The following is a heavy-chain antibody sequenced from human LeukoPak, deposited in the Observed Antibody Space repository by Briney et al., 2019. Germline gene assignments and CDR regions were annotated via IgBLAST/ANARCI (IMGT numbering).Heavy chain of an antibody. CDR1: GYTFTSYY. CDR2: INPSGGST. D-gene: IGHD3-10*01. Sequence: GASVKVSCKASGYTFTSYYMHWVRQAPGRGLEWMGIINPSGGSTSYAQKFQGRVTMTRDTSTSTVYMELSSLRSEDTAVYYCARADLVRGVYYWGQGTLVTVSS. CDR3: ARADLVRGVYY. J-gene: IGHJ4*02. V-gene: IGHV1-46*01.